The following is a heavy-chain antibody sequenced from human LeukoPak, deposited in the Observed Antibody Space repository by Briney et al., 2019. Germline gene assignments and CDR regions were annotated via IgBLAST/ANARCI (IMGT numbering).Heavy chain of an antibody. J-gene: IGHJ4*02. CDR2: IYSDNT. CDR1: GFTVSSNS. V-gene: IGHV3-53*01. Sequence: GGSLRLSCTVSGFTVSSNSMSWVRQAPGKGLEWVSFIYSDNTHYSDSVKGRFTISRDNSKNTLYLQMNSLRAEDTAVYYCARYYYDSSGYYYFDYWGQGTLVTVSS. CDR3: ARYYYDSSGYYYFDY. D-gene: IGHD3-22*01.